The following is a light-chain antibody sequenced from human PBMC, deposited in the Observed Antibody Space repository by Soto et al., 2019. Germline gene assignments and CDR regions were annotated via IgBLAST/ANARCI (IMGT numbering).Light chain of an antibody. CDR3: SSYTSSSTRV. J-gene: IGLJ1*01. CDR2: EVS. CDR1: SSHVGTYNL. V-gene: IGLV2-14*02. Sequence: QSVLTQPASVSGSPGQSITISCTGTSSHVGTYNLVSWYQQYSGKAPKLMIYEVSKRPSGVSNRFSGSKSGNTASLTISGLQAEDEADYYCSSYTSSSTRVFGTGTKVTVL.